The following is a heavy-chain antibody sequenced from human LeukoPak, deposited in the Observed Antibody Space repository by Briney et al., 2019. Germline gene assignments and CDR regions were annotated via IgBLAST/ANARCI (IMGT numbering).Heavy chain of an antibody. CDR1: GFTFSNAW. CDR3: ARDPGATTPEDGHDY. V-gene: IGHV3-21*01. J-gene: IGHJ4*02. Sequence: GGSLRLSCAASGFTFSNAWMNWVRQAPGKGLEWVSSISSSSSYIYYADSVKGRFTISRDNAKNSLYLQMNSLRAEDTAVYYCARDPGATTPEDGHDYWGQGTLVTVSS. CDR2: ISSSSSYI. D-gene: IGHD4-17*01.